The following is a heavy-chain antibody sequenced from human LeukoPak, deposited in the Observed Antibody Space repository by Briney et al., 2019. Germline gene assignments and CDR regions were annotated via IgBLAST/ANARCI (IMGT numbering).Heavy chain of an antibody. D-gene: IGHD2-21*02. CDR2: IYPGDSDT. V-gene: IGHV5-51*01. CDR1: GYSFTNYW. J-gene: IGHJ4*02. Sequence: MAGESLKISCKGSGYSFTNYWIGWVRQMPGKGLEWMGIIYPGDSDTRYSPSFQGQVTISADKSISTAFLQWSSLQASDTAIYFCARRASNRVTASPFDFWGQGTLVTVSS. CDR3: ARRASNRVTASPFDF.